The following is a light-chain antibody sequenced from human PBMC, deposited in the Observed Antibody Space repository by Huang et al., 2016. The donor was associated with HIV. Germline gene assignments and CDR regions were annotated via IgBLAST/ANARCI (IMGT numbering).Light chain of an antibody. CDR3: HQYNNWLLS. V-gene: IGKV3-15*01. Sequence: EIVMTQSPATLSVSPGQRVTLSCSANRSVSTNLAWYQQRHGQAPRRLIYGSSTRAPGIPARFSGSGSGTDFSLTISSLQSEDFALYYCHQYNNWLLSFGGGTRV. J-gene: IGKJ4*01. CDR1: RSVSTN. CDR2: GSS.